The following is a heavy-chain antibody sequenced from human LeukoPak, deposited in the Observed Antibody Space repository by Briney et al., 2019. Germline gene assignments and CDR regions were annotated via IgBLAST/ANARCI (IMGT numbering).Heavy chain of an antibody. CDR3: ARDYSGVDY. CDR2: ISSDGSTK. D-gene: IGHD5-12*01. V-gene: IGHV3-30-3*01. Sequence: GGSLRLSCAASGFTFSNYPIHWVRQAPGKGLEWVAVISSDGSTKYYADSVKGRFTISRDNSKSTLYLQMNSLKAEDTAVYYCARDYSGVDYWGQGTLVTVSS. J-gene: IGHJ4*02. CDR1: GFTFSNYP.